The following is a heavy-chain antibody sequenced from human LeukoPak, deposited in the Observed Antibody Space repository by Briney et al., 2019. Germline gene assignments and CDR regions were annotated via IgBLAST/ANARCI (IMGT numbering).Heavy chain of an antibody. Sequence: SETLSLTCTVSGGSISSSSYYWGWIRQPPGKGLEWIGSIYYSGSTYYNPSLKSRVAISVDTSKNQFSLKLSSVTAADTAVYYCARAPTKYHPGYWGQGTLVTVSS. D-gene: IGHD2-2*01. CDR3: ARAPTKYHPGY. CDR1: GGSISSSSYY. V-gene: IGHV4-39*07. CDR2: IYYSGST. J-gene: IGHJ4*02.